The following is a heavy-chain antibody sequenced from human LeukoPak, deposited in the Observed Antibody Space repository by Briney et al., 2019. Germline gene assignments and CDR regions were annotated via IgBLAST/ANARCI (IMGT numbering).Heavy chain of an antibody. CDR2: INSDGSST. V-gene: IGHV3-74*01. Sequence: GGSLRLSCTASGFTFSSYWMHWVRQAPGKGLVWVSRINSDGSSTSYADSVKGRFTISRDNAKNTLCLQMNSLRAEDTAVYYCAGDAPSSGYYPYWGQGTLVTVSS. D-gene: IGHD3-22*01. CDR1: GFTFSSYW. CDR3: AGDAPSSGYYPY. J-gene: IGHJ4*02.